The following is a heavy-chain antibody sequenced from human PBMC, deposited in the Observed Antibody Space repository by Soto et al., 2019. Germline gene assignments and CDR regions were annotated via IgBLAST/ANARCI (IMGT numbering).Heavy chain of an antibody. D-gene: IGHD2-8*01. CDR2: IFYTGTT. Sequence: SETLSLTCSVSGGSVSYNSYYWGWIRQPPGKGLEWVGGIFYTGTTYYNPSLKDRLSISVDTSKNSFSLNLTSVTAADTAVYFCARSPGYFTISSLDPWGQGTLVTVSS. CDR1: GGSVSYNSYY. CDR3: ARSPGYFTISSLDP. J-gene: IGHJ5*02. V-gene: IGHV4-39*01.